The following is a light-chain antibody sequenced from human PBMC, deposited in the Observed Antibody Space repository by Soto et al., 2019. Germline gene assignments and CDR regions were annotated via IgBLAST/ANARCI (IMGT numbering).Light chain of an antibody. J-gene: IGKJ1*01. V-gene: IGKV3-20*01. CDR1: QGTNNY. CDR3: QQYGSSPWT. Sequence: IVLTQTTCTLYLSPGEGAPLSCRASQGTNNYLAWYQQKPGQAPRLLIYGASSRATGIPDRFSGGGSGTDFTLTISRLEPEDFAVYYCQQYGSSPWTFGQGTKVDIK. CDR2: GAS.